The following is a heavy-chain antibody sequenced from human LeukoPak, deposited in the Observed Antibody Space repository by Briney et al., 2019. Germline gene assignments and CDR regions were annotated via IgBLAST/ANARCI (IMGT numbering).Heavy chain of an antibody. J-gene: IGHJ4*02. D-gene: IGHD3-22*01. CDR2: ISTFSGNT. Sequence: WASVKVSCKPSGYTFTTYDISWVRQAPGQGLEWMGWISTFSGNTNYAQKLQDRLTMTTDTSTSIAYMELRSLSSDDTAVYFCARYYYDRSGYYPARLLDYWGQGTLVTVSS. V-gene: IGHV1-18*01. CDR3: ARYYYDRSGYYPARLLDY. CDR1: GYTFTTYD.